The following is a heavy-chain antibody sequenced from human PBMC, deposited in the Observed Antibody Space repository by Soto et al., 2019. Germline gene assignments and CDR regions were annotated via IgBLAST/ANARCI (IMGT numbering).Heavy chain of an antibody. CDR1: GFTFSSYG. D-gene: IGHD3-16*01. CDR2: ISYDGSNK. Sequence: LRLSCAASGFTFSSYGMHWVRQAPGKGLEWVAVISYDGSNKYYADSVKGRFTISRDNSKNTLYLQMNSLRAEDTAVYYCAKDLMITFGGVIQYYYGMDVWGQGTTVTVSS. J-gene: IGHJ6*02. V-gene: IGHV3-30*18. CDR3: AKDLMITFGGVIQYYYGMDV.